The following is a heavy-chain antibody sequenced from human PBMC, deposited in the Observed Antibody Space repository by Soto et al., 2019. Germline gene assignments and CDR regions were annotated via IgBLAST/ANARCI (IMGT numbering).Heavy chain of an antibody. Sequence: EASVKVSCKASGYTFTSYGISWVRQAPGQGLEWMGWISAYNGNTNYAQKLQGRVTMTTDTSTSTAYMELRSLRSDDTAVYYCARDRLVGSGPQSGYSSGWPDYWGQGTLVTVS. J-gene: IGHJ4*02. V-gene: IGHV1-18*01. CDR3: ARDRLVGSGPQSGYSSGWPDY. CDR2: ISAYNGNT. D-gene: IGHD6-19*01. CDR1: GYTFTSYG.